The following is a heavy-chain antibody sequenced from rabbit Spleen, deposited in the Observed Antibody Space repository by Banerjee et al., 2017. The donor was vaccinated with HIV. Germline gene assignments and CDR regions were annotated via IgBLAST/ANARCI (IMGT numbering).Heavy chain of an antibody. V-gene: IGHV1S45*01. J-gene: IGHJ4*01. CDR1: GFSFSSNW. CDR3: ARARPYPFVL. D-gene: IGHD1-1*01. Sequence: LEESGGGLVKPGGTLTLTCTVSGFSFSSNWICWVRQAPGKGLEWIACIDTSDGDTDYANWPKGRFAISKASSTTVTLQMTSLTVADTATYFCARARPYPFVLWGQGTLVTVS. CDR2: IDTSDGDT.